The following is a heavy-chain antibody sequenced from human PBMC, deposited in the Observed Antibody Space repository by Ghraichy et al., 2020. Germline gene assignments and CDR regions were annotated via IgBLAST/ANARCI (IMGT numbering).Heavy chain of an antibody. CDR1: GVSINDVTYY. V-gene: IGHV4-39*01. CDR2: VYFDGNT. J-gene: IGHJ4*02. D-gene: IGHD1-14*01. CDR3: ARLSLMQGLLITAPLFDY. Sequence: TLSLTCTVSGVSINDVTYYWSWVRQSPGKGLEWIGNVYFDGNTYYNPSLESRIVISIDTSRSQFSLTLSSVTAADTATYYCARLSLMQGLLITAPLFDYWGQGTRVTVSS.